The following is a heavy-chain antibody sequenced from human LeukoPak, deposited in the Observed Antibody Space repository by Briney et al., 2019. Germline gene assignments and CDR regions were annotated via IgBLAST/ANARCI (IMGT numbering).Heavy chain of an antibody. CDR3: ARVGQAVPAALYYYYHYGMDV. J-gene: IGHJ6*02. CDR1: GYTFTSYG. Sequence: ASVKVSCKASGYTFTSYGISWVRQAPGQGLEWMGWISAYNGNTNYAQKLQGRVTMTTDTSTSTAYMELRSLRSDDTAVYYCARVGQAVPAALYYYYHYGMDVWGQGTTVTVSS. CDR2: ISAYNGNT. V-gene: IGHV1-18*01. D-gene: IGHD2-2*01.